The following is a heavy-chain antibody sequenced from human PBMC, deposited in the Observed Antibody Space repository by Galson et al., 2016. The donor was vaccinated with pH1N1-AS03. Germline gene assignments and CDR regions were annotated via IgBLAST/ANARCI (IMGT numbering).Heavy chain of an antibody. CDR1: GGSISSGGYY. V-gene: IGHV4-31*01. Sequence: TLSLTCTVSGGSISSGGYYWNWIRQHPGKGLEWIGYIFHSGSTYYNPSLESLVSISVDTSKNQFSLKRKSVTAADTAVYYCARQDSGAYYLDSWGPGTLVTVSS. CDR2: IFHSGST. J-gene: IGHJ4*02. D-gene: IGHD1-26*01. CDR3: ARQDSGAYYLDS.